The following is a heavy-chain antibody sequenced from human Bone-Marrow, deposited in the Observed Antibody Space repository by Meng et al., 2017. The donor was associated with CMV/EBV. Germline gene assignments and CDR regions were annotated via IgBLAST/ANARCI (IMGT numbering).Heavy chain of an antibody. Sequence: GESLKISCAASGFTFSSYGMHWVRQAPGKGLEWVSYISSSGSSIYYADSVKGRFTISRDNAKNSLYLQMNSLRAEDTAVYYCSRDYRSVVDYWGQGTLVTFSS. V-gene: IGHV3-48*04. CDR3: SRDYRSVVDY. J-gene: IGHJ4*02. CDR2: ISSSGSSI. D-gene: IGHD4-23*01. CDR1: GFTFSSYG.